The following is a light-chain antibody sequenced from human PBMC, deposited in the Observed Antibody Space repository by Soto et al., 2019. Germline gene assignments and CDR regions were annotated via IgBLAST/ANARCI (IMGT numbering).Light chain of an antibody. J-gene: IGKJ4*01. CDR3: QQRSNWPLT. V-gene: IGKV3-15*01. CDR1: QSVSSD. Sequence: PATLSGSPGERATLSCRASQSVSSDLAWYHQKPGQAPRLLIYGASTRATGIPARFSGSGSGTEFTLTINSLQSEDFAVYYCQQRSNWPLTFGGGTKVDIK. CDR2: GAS.